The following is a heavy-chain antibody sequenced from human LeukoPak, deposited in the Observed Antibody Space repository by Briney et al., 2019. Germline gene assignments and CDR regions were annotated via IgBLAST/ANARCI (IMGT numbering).Heavy chain of an antibody. V-gene: IGHV1-24*01. CDR1: GYTLTELS. J-gene: IGHJ4*02. D-gene: IGHD5-12*01. Sequence: ASVKVSCKVSGYTLTELSMHWVRQAPGKGLEWMGGFDPEDGETIYAQKFQGRVTMIEDTSTDTAYMELSSLRSEDTAVYYCATSSGYDYWGQGTLVTVSS. CDR2: FDPEDGET. CDR3: ATSSGYDY.